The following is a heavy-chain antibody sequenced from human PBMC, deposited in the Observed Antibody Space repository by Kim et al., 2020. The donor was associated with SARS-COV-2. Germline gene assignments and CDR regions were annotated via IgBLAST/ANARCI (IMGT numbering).Heavy chain of an antibody. CDR3: ARPLKLTLRTPLDI. D-gene: IGHD1-7*01. CDR1: GGSISGSDYY. Sequence: SEILSLTCTVSGGSISGSDYYWGWIRQPPGKGLEWIGSIFYTGTTYYNPSLRSRVTISVDTSKNQFSLRLSSVTAADTAVYYCARPLKLTLRTPLDIWGQGTMVSVSS. V-gene: IGHV4-39*01. CDR2: IFYTGTT. J-gene: IGHJ3*02.